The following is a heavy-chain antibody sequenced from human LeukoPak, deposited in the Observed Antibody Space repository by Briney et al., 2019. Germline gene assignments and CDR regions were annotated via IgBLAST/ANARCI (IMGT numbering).Heavy chain of an antibody. J-gene: IGHJ4*02. CDR2: IYYSGST. CDR1: GGSTSSYY. CDR3: AGDYYDILTGYYPHFDY. D-gene: IGHD3-9*01. Sequence: SETLSLTCTVSGGSTSSYYWSWIRQPPGKGLEWIGYIYYSGSTNYNPSLKSRVTISVDTSKNQFSLKLSSVTAADTAVYYCAGDYYDILTGYYPHFDYWGQGTLVTVSS. V-gene: IGHV4-59*01.